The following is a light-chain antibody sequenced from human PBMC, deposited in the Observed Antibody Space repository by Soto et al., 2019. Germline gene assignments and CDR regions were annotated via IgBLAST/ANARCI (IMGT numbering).Light chain of an antibody. CDR1: QSLLHSNGYNY. J-gene: IGKJ1*01. V-gene: IGKV2-28*01. CDR3: MAALQTRT. Sequence: DIVMTQSPLSLPVTPGEPASISCRSSQSLLHSNGYNYLDWYLQKPGQSPQLLIYLGSNRASEVPDRVSRSGSGIDFTLKISRVEAGYVGGYFYMAALQTRTFGRGTKVEIK. CDR2: LGS.